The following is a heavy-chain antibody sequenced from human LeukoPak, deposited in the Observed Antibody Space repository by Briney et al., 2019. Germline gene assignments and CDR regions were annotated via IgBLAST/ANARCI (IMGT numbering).Heavy chain of an antibody. Sequence: GESLKISCKASGYGFSSYWIGWVRHVAGKGLEWMGIINPDDSYIKYSPSFQGHVTISAIKAIDTAYLQWSSLKASDTATYYCARNYYDMLAGYYGGQDVWGQGTTVTVSS. V-gene: IGHV5-51*01. CDR2: INPDDSYI. CDR3: ARNYYDMLAGYYGGQDV. J-gene: IGHJ6*02. D-gene: IGHD3-9*01. CDR1: GYGFSSYW.